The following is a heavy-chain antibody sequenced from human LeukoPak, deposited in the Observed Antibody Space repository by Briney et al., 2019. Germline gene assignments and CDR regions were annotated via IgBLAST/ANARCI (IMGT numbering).Heavy chain of an antibody. CDR1: GFTFSSYI. J-gene: IGHJ5*02. V-gene: IGHV3-21*01. CDR3: ATITMSDNNWFDP. D-gene: IGHD3-10*02. CDR2: ISSSSSYI. Sequence: GGSLRLSCAASGFTFSSYIMNWVRQAPGKGLEWVSSISSSSSYIYYADSVKGRFTISRDNAKNSLYLQMNSLRAEDTAVYYCATITMSDNNWFDPWGQGTLVTVSS.